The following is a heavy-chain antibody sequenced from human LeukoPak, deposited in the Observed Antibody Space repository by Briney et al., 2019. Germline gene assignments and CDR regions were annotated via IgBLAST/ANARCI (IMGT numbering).Heavy chain of an antibody. V-gene: IGHV4-59*12. J-gene: IGHJ4*02. CDR2: IFYSGST. CDR1: GGSLRSYY. Sequence: SETLSLTCTVSGGSLRSYYWSWIRQPPGKGLEWIGYIFYSGSTNYNPSLKSRVTMSVDTSKNQFSLKLTSVTAADTAVYYCAGDTSAYWYYYWGQGTLVTVSS. CDR3: AGDTSAYWYYY. D-gene: IGHD3-22*01.